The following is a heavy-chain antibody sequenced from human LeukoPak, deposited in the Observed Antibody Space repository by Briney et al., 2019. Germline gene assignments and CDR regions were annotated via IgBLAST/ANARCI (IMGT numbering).Heavy chain of an antibody. V-gene: IGHV1-18*01. D-gene: IGHD1-26*01. Sequence: ASVKVSCKASGYTFTNYGLSWVRQAPGQGLEWMGWISGYNSNTHYAQKLQGRVTMTTDTSTSTAYMELRSLTSDDTAVYYCARGPHGGSYFDYWGQGILVSVSS. CDR2: ISGYNSNT. CDR3: ARGPHGGSYFDY. CDR1: GYTFTNYG. J-gene: IGHJ4*02.